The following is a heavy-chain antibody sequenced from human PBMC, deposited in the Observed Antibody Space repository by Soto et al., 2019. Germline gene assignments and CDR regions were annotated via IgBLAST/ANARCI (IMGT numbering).Heavy chain of an antibody. Sequence: QLQLQESGPGLVKPSETLSLTCTVSGGSISSSSYYWGWIRQPPGKGLEWIGSIYYSGSTYYNPSLKSRVTISVDTAKNQFSLKLSSVTAADTAVYYCAGEVGRGVRREENWFDPWGQGTLVTVSS. D-gene: IGHD3-10*01. V-gene: IGHV4-39*01. CDR1: GGSISSSSYY. J-gene: IGHJ5*02. CDR2: IYYSGST. CDR3: AGEVGRGVRREENWFDP.